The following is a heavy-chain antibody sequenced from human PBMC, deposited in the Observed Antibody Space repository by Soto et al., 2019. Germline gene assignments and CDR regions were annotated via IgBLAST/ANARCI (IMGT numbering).Heavy chain of an antibody. CDR3: GRDGDQWDQRYLDY. D-gene: IGHD1-26*01. CDR2: INGNTGST. Sequence: QVQLVQSGAEVKKPGASVKVSCKTPGNFCSKYVISWVRQAPGQGLEWMGWINGNTGSTNYAQKFRGRVKMTTDTSTGMVYMELSSLTSDDTAIYYCGRDGDQWDQRYLDYWGQGTLVSV. V-gene: IGHV1-18*01. CDR1: GNFCSKYV. J-gene: IGHJ4*02.